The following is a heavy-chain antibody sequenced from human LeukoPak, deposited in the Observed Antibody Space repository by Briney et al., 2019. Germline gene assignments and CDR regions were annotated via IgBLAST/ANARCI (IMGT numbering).Heavy chain of an antibody. D-gene: IGHD2-21*02. CDR1: GFMFSKYA. J-gene: IGHJ6*03. CDR3: ARGGGDGRYYYYYMDV. V-gene: IGHV3-53*01. Sequence: GGSLRLSCAASGFMFSKYAMSWVRQAPGRRLEWVSVIYSGGSTYYADSVKGRFTISRDNSKNTLYLQMNSLRAEDTAVYYCARGGGDGRYYYYYMDVWGKGTTVTISS. CDR2: IYSGGST.